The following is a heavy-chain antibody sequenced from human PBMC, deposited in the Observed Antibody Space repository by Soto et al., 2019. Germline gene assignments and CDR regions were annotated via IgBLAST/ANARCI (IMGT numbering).Heavy chain of an antibody. CDR3: ARGYSNYVWYFDL. CDR1: GGTFSSYA. Sequence: GASVKVSCKASGGTFSSYAISWVRQAPGQGLEWMGGIIPIFGTANYAQKFQGRVTITAGESTSTAYMELSSLRSEDTAVYYCARGYSNYVWYFDLWGRGTLVTVAS. D-gene: IGHD4-4*01. CDR2: IIPIFGTA. V-gene: IGHV1-69*13. J-gene: IGHJ2*01.